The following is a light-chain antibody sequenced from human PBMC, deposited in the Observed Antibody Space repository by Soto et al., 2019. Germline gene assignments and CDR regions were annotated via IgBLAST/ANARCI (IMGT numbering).Light chain of an antibody. J-gene: IGKJ2*01. V-gene: IGKV3-15*01. CDR1: QSVSSK. Sequence: EIVMTQSPVTLSVSPGERATLSCRASQSVSSKLAWYQQKPGQAPRLLIYGASTRATGIPARFSGSGSGTELTLSISSLQSEEFAVYYCQQYNNWPQTFGQGTKLEIK. CDR2: GAS. CDR3: QQYNNWPQT.